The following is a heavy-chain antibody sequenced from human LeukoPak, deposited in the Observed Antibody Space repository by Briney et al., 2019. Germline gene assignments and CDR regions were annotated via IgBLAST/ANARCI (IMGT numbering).Heavy chain of an antibody. J-gene: IGHJ3*02. Sequence: SETLSLTCAVYGGSSSGYYWSSIRQPPGKGLEWIGEINHSGSTNYNPSLKSRVTISVDTSKNQFSLKLSSVTAADTAVYYCARARMRDAFDIWGQGTMVTVSS. CDR2: INHSGST. CDR1: GGSSSGYY. D-gene: IGHD2-8*01. CDR3: ARARMRDAFDI. V-gene: IGHV4-34*01.